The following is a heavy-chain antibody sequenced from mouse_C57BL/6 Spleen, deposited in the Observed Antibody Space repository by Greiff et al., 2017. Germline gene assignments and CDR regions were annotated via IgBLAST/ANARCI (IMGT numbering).Heavy chain of an antibody. CDR3: ARRDGSSVFDY. D-gene: IGHD1-1*01. CDR2: INPGSGGT. Sequence: QVQLQQSGAELVRPGTSVKVSCKASGYAFTNYLIEWVKQRPGQGLEWIGVINPGSGGTNYNEKFKGKATLTADKSSSTAYMQLSSLTSEDSAVYFCARRDGSSVFDYWGQGTTLTVSS. CDR1: GYAFTNYL. V-gene: IGHV1-54*01. J-gene: IGHJ2*01.